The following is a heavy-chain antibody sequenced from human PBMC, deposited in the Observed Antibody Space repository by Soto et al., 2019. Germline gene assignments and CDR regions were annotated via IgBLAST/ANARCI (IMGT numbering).Heavy chain of an antibody. CDR2: IYHSGTT. J-gene: IGHJ3*02. D-gene: IGHD3-10*01. CDR1: GGSVTSGSYS. CDR3: ARESAGVNDAFDI. V-gene: IGHV4-30-2*01. Sequence: QLRLQESGSGLVTPSQTLSLTCAVSGGSVTSGSYSWSWIRQPPGKGLEWIGYIYHSGTTHYNPSLKSRVTMSVARSKNQFSLKLSSLTAADTAVYYCARESAGVNDAFDIWGQGTMVTVSS.